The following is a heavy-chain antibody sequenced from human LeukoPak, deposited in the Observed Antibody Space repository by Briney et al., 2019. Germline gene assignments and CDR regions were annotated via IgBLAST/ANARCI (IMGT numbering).Heavy chain of an antibody. V-gene: IGHV3-15*01. J-gene: IGHJ6*02. CDR2: IKSKTDGGTT. D-gene: IGHD3-10*01. CDR1: GFTFSNAW. CDR3: TTEPYGSGSYFVYYYYGMDV. Sequence: GGSLRLSCAASGFTFSNAWMSWVRQAPGKGLEWVGRIKSKTDGGTTDYAAPVKGRFTISRDDSKNTLYLQMDSLKTEDTAVYYCTTEPYGSGSYFVYYYYGMDVWGQGTTVTVSS.